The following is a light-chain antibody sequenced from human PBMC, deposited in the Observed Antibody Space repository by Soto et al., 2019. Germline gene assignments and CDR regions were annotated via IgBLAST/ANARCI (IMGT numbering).Light chain of an antibody. CDR3: QKYNSAPLT. V-gene: IGKV1-27*01. CDR1: QGIAPY. J-gene: IGKJ4*01. CDR2: ATS. Sequence: DVQMTQSPSSLSAFVGDRVTITCRASQGIAPYLAWFQQKPGKVPKLLIYATSTLQSGVPSRFSGSGSGTDFHLTIRSPQPEDVATYYCQKYNSAPLTFGGGTKVEIK.